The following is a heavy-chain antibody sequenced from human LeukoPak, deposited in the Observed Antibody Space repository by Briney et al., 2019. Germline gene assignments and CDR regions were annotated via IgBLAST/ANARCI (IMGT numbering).Heavy chain of an antibody. V-gene: IGHV3-23*01. D-gene: IGHD2-21*02. CDR1: GFRFSDFT. J-gene: IGHJ4*02. CDR3: ANPCSDGVCYPDY. CDR2: ISAGATTT. Sequence: GGSLRLSCAASGFRFSDFTMTWVRQAPGKGLEWVSAISAGATTTYYADSVKGRFTISRDDSRNTLYLQMDSLRVEDTAVYYCANPCSDGVCYPDYWGQGTLVTVSS.